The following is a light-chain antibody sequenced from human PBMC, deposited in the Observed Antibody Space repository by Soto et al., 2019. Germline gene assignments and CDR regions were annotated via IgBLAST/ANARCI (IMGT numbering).Light chain of an antibody. Sequence: EIVLTQSPATLSLSPGERATLSCRASQSVSSYLAWYQQKPGQAPRLLIHNASNRATGIPARFSGSGSGTDFTLTISSLEPEDFALYYCQQRRNWPLTFGGGTKVDIK. J-gene: IGKJ4*01. CDR3: QQRRNWPLT. CDR2: NAS. V-gene: IGKV3-11*01. CDR1: QSVSSY.